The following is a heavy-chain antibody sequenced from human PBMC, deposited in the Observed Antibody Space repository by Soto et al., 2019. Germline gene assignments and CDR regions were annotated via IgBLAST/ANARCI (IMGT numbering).Heavy chain of an antibody. CDR3: AKDIRSTTGYYGMHV. V-gene: IGHV3-30*18. Sequence: GGSLRLSCVASGFIFRSYGMGWVRQAPGKGLEWVAVISYGGSNKYYADFVKGRISISRDNSKNTLYLQMSSLRAEDTAVYYCAKDIRSTTGYYGMHVWGQGTTVTVSS. CDR2: ISYGGSNK. J-gene: IGHJ6*02. CDR1: GFIFRSYG. D-gene: IGHD1-26*01.